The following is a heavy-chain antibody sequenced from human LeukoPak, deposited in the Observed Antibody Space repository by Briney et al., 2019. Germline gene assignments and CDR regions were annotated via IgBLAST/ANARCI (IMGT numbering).Heavy chain of an antibody. D-gene: IGHD5-12*01. CDR3: ARGRGKWLRNTIDY. CDR1: GLTFSSYA. CDR2: ISYDGSNK. J-gene: IGHJ4*02. Sequence: PGGGVRLSCAASGLTFSSYAMHWVRQAPGKGLEWAAVISYDGSNKYYADSVKGRFTNSRDNSKNTLYLQMNSLRAEDTAVYYCARGRGKWLRNTIDYWGQGTLVTVSS. V-gene: IGHV3-30-3*01.